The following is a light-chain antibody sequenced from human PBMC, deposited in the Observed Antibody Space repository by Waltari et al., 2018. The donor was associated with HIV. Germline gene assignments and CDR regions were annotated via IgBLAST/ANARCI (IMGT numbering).Light chain of an antibody. CDR3: QSYDVSFSAI. V-gene: IGLV1-40*01. J-gene: IGLJ2*01. CDR1: SSNIGAGYD. CDR2: GNT. Sequence: QSVLTQPPSVSGAPGQRVTISCTGSSSNIGAGYDVHWYQQLPGTAPKLLIYGNTNRPSGVPDRFSCSKSGTSASLAITGLQADDEADYDCQSYDVSFSAIFGGGTKLTVL.